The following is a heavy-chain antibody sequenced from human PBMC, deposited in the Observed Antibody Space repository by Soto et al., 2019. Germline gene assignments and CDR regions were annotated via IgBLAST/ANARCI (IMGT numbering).Heavy chain of an antibody. CDR3: ARGLAVAGPVGGMDV. Sequence: QVQLVESGGGVVQPGRSLRLSCAASGFTFSSYGMHWVRQAPGKGLEWVAVIWYDGSNKYYADSVKGRFTISRDNSKNTLYLQMNSLRAEDTAVYYCARGLAVAGPVGGMDVWGQGTTVTVSS. CDR2: IWYDGSNK. CDR1: GFTFSSYG. J-gene: IGHJ6*02. V-gene: IGHV3-33*01. D-gene: IGHD6-19*01.